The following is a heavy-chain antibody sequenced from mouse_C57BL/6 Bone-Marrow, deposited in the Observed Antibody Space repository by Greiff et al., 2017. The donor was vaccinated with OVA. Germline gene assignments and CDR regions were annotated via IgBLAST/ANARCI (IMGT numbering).Heavy chain of an antibody. J-gene: IGHJ4*01. V-gene: IGHV2-5*01. CDR1: GFSLTSYG. CDR2: IWRGGST. D-gene: IGHD4-1*01. Sequence: QVQLKESGPGLVQPSQSLSITCTVSGFSLTSYGVHWVRQSPGKGLEWLGVIWRGGSTDYNAAFMSRLSITKDNSKSQVFFKMNSLQADDTAIYYWAKKGTGSHAMDYWGQGTSVTVSS. CDR3: AKKGTGSHAMDY.